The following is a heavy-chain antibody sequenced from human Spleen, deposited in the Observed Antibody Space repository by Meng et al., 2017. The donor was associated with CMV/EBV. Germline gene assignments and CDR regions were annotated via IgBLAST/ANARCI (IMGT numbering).Heavy chain of an antibody. J-gene: IGHJ4*02. Sequence: TCAVYGGSLSGYYWSWIRQPPGKGLEWIGEINHSGSTNYNPSLKSRVTISVDTSKNQFSLKLSSVTAADTAVYYCARGALLGGDFDYWGQGTLVTVSS. D-gene: IGHD2-15*01. CDR1: GGSLSGYY. CDR2: INHSGST. CDR3: ARGALLGGDFDY. V-gene: IGHV4-34*01.